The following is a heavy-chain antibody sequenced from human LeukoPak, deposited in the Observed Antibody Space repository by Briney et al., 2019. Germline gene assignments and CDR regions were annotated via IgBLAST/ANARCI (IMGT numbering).Heavy chain of an antibody. Sequence: GASVKVSCKASGYTFTDYYIHWVRQAPGQGLEWMGWIKPNSGGTKYAQTFQGRVTMTGDTSINTAYMELSRLTYDDTAVYYCAGLPRYNWNEPLDYWGQGTLVTVSS. CDR2: IKPNSGGT. V-gene: IGHV1-2*02. D-gene: IGHD1-20*01. CDR1: GYTFTDYY. J-gene: IGHJ4*02. CDR3: AGLPRYNWNEPLDY.